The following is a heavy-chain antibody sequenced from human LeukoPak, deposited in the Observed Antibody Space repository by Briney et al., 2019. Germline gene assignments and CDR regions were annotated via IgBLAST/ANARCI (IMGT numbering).Heavy chain of an antibody. D-gene: IGHD4-17*01. V-gene: IGHV3-30*02. CDR1: GFTFSSYS. CDR2: IRYDGSNK. CDR3: AKRGDDDYGDYLFDY. J-gene: IGHJ4*02. Sequence: PGGSLRLSCAASGFTFSSYSMNWVRQAPGKGLEWVAFIRYDGSNKYYADSVKGRFTISRDNSKNTLYLQMNSLRAEDTAVYYCAKRGDDDYGDYLFDYWGQGTLVTVSS.